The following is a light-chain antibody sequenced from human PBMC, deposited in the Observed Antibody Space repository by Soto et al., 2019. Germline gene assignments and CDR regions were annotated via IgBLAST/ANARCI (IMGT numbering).Light chain of an antibody. V-gene: IGKV3-20*01. CDR2: GAS. CDR1: QSVSSSY. Sequence: EIVLTQSPGTLSLSPGERATLSCRASQSVSSSYLAWYQQKAGQATRLLIYGASSRATGIPGRFSGGGSGTDFTLSIRGLEPEDFAVYYRQKYGGPTTFGEGTKVEIK. CDR3: QKYGGPTT. J-gene: IGKJ2*01.